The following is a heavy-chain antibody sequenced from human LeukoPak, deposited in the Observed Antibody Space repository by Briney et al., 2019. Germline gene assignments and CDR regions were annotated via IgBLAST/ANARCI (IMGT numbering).Heavy chain of an antibody. Sequence: ASVKVSCKASGYTFTSYAMHWVRQAPGQRLEWMGWINAGNGNTKYSQKFQGRVTITRDTSASTAYMELSRLRSDDTAVYYCARGLEEYSSSSFGYWGQGTLVTVSS. V-gene: IGHV1-3*01. CDR3: ARGLEEYSSSSFGY. CDR1: GYTFTSYA. D-gene: IGHD6-6*01. CDR2: INAGNGNT. J-gene: IGHJ4*02.